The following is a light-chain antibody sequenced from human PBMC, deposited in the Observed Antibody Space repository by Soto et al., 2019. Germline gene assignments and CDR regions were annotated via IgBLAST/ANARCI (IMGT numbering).Light chain of an antibody. CDR3: QQYGSSPRT. J-gene: IGKJ1*01. V-gene: IGKV3-20*01. CDR1: QSIDTY. Sequence: EIVLTQSPGTLSLSPGERATLSCRASQSIDTYLAWYQQKPGQAPRLLIYDASDRATGIPARFSGSGSGTAFTLTISGLEPEDFALYYCQQYGSSPRTFGQGTKVDIK. CDR2: DAS.